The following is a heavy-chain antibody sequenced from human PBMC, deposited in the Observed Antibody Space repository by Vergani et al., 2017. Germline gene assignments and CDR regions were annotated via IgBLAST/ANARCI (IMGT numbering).Heavy chain of an antibody. CDR2: IYYSGST. CDR1: GGSVSSGSYY. D-gene: IGHD6-13*01. CDR3: ARDSRTYSSSWYGHDY. J-gene: IGHJ4*02. Sequence: QVQLQESGPGLVKPSETLSLTCTVSGGSVSSGSYYWSWIRQPPGKGLEWIGYIYYSGSTNYNPSLKSRVTISVDTSKNQFSLKLSSVTAADTAVYYCARDSRTYSSSWYGHDYWGQGTLVTGSS. V-gene: IGHV4-61*01.